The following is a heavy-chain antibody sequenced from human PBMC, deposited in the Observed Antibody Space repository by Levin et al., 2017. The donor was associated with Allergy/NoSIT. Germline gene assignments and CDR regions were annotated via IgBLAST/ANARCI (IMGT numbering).Heavy chain of an antibody. Sequence: HTGGSLRLSCEASGFTFSSYWMSWIRQAPGKGLEWVANIKQDGTEKYYVDSVKGRFAISKDNTKNSVDLYMTSLRVDDTAVYDCAWKWRSALDVWGQGTVVTVSS. CDR1: GFTFSSYW. CDR3: AWKWRSALDV. CDR2: IKQDGTEK. J-gene: IGHJ3*01. V-gene: IGHV3-7*04. D-gene: IGHD2-15*01.